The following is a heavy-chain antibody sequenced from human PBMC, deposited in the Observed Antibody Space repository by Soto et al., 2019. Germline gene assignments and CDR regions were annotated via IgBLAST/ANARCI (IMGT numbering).Heavy chain of an antibody. D-gene: IGHD2-15*01. CDR3: ARDTGYCSGGSCQDDAFDI. CDR2: ISYDGSNK. J-gene: IGHJ3*02. V-gene: IGHV3-30-3*01. Sequence: GGSLRLSCAASGFTFSIYAMHWVRQAPGKGLEWVAVISYDGSNKYYADSVKGRFTISRDNSKNTLYLQMNSLRAEDTAVYYCARDTGYCSGGSCQDDAFDIWGQGTMVTVSS. CDR1: GFTFSIYA.